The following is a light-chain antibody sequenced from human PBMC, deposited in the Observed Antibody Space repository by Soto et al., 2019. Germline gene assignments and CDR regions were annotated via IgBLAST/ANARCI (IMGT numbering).Light chain of an antibody. J-gene: IGLJ2*01. V-gene: IGLV2-23*02. Sequence: QSALTQPASVSESPGQSITISCTGTSSDIGSYNLVSWYQQHPGKAPKLMIYEDNKWPSGVSNRFSGSKSGNTASLTISGLQAEDEADYYCCSYAGSSTFVVFGGGTKVTVL. CDR3: CSYAGSSTFVV. CDR1: SSDIGSYNL. CDR2: EDN.